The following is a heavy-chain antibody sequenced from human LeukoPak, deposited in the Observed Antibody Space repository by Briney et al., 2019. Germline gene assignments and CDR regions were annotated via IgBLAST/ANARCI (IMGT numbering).Heavy chain of an antibody. J-gene: IGHJ5*02. CDR3: ARGGVGATTYVWFDP. CDR2: INPNSGGT. Sequence: VASVKVSCKASGYTFTGYFMHWVRQAPGQGLEWMGWINPNSGGTDYAQKFQGRVTMTRDMSTSTVYMELSSLRSEDTAVYYCARGGVGATTYVWFDPWGQGTLVTVSS. D-gene: IGHD1-26*01. V-gene: IGHV1-2*02. CDR1: GYTFTGYF.